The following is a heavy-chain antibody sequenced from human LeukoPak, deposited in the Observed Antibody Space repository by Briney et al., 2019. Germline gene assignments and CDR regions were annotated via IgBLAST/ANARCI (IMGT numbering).Heavy chain of an antibody. CDR2: INPNRGGT. D-gene: IGHD3-16*02. J-gene: IGHJ4*02. CDR1: GYTFTGYY. CDR3: ARDSSYDYVWGSYRPDSALDY. V-gene: IGHV1-2*02. Sequence: ASVKVSCKASGYTFTGYYMHWVRQAPGQGLEWMGWINPNRGGTNYAQKFQGRVTMTRDTSISTAYMELSRLRSDDTAVYYCARDSSYDYVWGSYRPDSALDYWGQGTLVTVSS.